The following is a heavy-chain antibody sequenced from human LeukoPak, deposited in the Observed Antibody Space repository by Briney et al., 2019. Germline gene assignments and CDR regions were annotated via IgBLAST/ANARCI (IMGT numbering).Heavy chain of an antibody. J-gene: IGHJ3*02. Sequence: GGSLRLSCAASGFACSDYYMSGIRQAPGRGLEWLSYISGSGCDIHYADSVRGRFTISRDKAKNSLYLQMISLRAEDTAVYYRAREDGDAFDIWGQGTMVTVSS. D-gene: IGHD5-24*01. CDR2: ISGSGCDI. V-gene: IGHV3-11*04. CDR1: GFACSDYY. CDR3: AREDGDAFDI.